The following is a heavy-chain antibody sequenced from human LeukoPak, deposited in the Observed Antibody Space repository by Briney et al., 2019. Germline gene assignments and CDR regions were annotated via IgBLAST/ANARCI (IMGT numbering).Heavy chain of an antibody. Sequence: PSQTLSLTCTVSGGSISSGSYYWSWIRQPAGKGLEWIGRIYTSGSTNYNPSLKSRVTTSVDTSKNQFSLKLSSVTAADTAVYYCASEPTYSSSWYFYWGQGTLVTVSS. J-gene: IGHJ4*02. CDR2: IYTSGST. D-gene: IGHD6-13*01. CDR1: GGSISSGSYY. CDR3: ASEPTYSSSWYFY. V-gene: IGHV4-61*02.